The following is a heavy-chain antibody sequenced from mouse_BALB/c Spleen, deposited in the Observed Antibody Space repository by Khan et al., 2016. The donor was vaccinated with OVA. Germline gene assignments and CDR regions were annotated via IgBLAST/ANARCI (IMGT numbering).Heavy chain of an antibody. Sequence: QVQLKQSGPELKKPGETVKISCKASGYTFTNYGMNWVKRAPGKGLKWMGWINTYTGEPTYVDDFKGRFAFSLETSASTAYLQINNLKNEDTATYFCASGGYWYFDVWGAGTTVTVSS. J-gene: IGHJ1*01. V-gene: IGHV9-3-1*01. CDR1: GYTFTNYG. CDR3: ASGGYWYFDV. CDR2: INTYTGEP. D-gene: IGHD1-1*02.